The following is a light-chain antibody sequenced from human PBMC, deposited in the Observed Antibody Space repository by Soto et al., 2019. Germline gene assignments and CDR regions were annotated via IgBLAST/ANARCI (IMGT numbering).Light chain of an antibody. Sequence: EIVLTQSPGTLSLSPGERATRSCKASQSVSGNLAWYQQKPGQAPRLLIYGASTRATGIPFKFIGSGSGTELTLNISSLQSEDFAVYYCQQYNNWPSLTFGGGTKVDIK. CDR3: QQYNNWPSLT. V-gene: IGKV3-15*01. CDR2: GAS. J-gene: IGKJ4*01. CDR1: QSVSGN.